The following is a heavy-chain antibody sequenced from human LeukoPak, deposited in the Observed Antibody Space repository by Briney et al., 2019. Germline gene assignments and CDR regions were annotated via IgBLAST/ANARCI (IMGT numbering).Heavy chain of an antibody. D-gene: IGHD1-7*01. J-gene: IGHJ4*02. CDR1: GDSVSSNSVA. CDR3: VRAHNWNFGY. V-gene: IGHV6-1*01. Sequence: SQTLSLTCVISGDSVSSNSVAWNWIRQSPSRGLEWLGRTYYRSKWYNDYATSVKSRITINPDTSKNQLSLQLNSVTPEDTAIYYCVRAHNWNFGYWGQGTLVTVSS. CDR2: TYYRSKWYN.